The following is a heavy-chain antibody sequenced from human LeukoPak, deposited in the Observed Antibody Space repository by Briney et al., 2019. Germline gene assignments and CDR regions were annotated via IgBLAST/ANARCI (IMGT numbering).Heavy chain of an antibody. Sequence: GGSLRLSCAASGFTFSSYGMHWVRQAPGKGLEWVSFIRYDGSDKYYADSVRGRFTISRDNSKNTLYLQMNSLRDEDTAVYYCAKFEFGFWGQGTLVTVSS. J-gene: IGHJ4*02. CDR2: IRYDGSDK. V-gene: IGHV3-30*02. CDR1: GFTFSSYG. CDR3: AKFEFGF. D-gene: IGHD3-16*01.